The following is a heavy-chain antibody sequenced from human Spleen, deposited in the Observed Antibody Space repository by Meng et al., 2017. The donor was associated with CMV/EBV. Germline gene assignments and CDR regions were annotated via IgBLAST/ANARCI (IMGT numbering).Heavy chain of an antibody. J-gene: IGHJ4*02. Sequence: GESLKISCAASGCTFSSYWMSWVRQAPGKGLEWVSSISFRNNDISYAESVKGRFAISRDNAKNFLYLQMNSLRVEDTSVYYCAREGYQLATEAPYFDFLGQGVLVTVSS. CDR1: GCTFSSYW. V-gene: IGHV3-21*01. CDR3: AREGYQLATEAPYFDF. D-gene: IGHD2-2*01. CDR2: ISFRNNDI.